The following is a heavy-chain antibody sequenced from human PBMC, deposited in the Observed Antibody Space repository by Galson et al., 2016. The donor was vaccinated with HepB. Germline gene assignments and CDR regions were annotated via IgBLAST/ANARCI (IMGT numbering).Heavy chain of an antibody. CDR1: GFTFRDYY. V-gene: IGHV3-11*06. Sequence: SLRLSCAVSGFTFRDYYMTWIRRAPGKGLEWISYISGTNSYTKYAEFVEGRFTMSRDNDKNSLFLQMNSLRAEDTAVYYCARALPYTVVPDYWGQGTLVTVST. J-gene: IGHJ4*02. D-gene: IGHD2-2*02. CDR3: ARALPYTVVPDY. CDR2: ISGTNSYT.